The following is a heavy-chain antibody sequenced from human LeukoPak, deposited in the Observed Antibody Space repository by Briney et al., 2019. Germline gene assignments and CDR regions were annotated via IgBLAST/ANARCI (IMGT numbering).Heavy chain of an antibody. CDR2: LIGSSGST. V-gene: IGHV3-23*01. CDR3: AKGAYDYIEIGYFDS. CDR1: GFTSINYA. Sequence: GSLRLSCAASGFTSINYAMNWVRQAPGKGLEWVSVLIGSSGSTDYADSVKGRFTISRDNSNNTLFLQMNSLRAEDTAIYYCAKGAYDYIEIGYFDSWGQETLVTVSS. D-gene: IGHD5-12*01. J-gene: IGHJ4*02.